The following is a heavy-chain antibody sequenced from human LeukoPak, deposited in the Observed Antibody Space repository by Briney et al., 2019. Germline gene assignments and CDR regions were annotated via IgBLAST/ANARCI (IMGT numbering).Heavy chain of an antibody. CDR3: AHGLYTGTEGRGHFDF. CDR2: IYWNDDK. V-gene: IGHV2-5*01. Sequence: VSAPTLVKPTQPLALTCTFSGFSLSARGVGVGWIRQSPGKAPEWLALIYWNDDKRYSPSLKTRLTITKDTSKNQVVLTMTNMDPVDTATYFCAHGLYTGTEGRGHFDFWGHGTLVTVSS. CDR1: GFSLSARGVG. D-gene: IGHD1-26*01. J-gene: IGHJ4*01.